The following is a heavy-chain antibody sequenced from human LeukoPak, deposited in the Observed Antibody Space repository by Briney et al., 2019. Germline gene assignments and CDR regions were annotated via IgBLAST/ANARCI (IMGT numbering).Heavy chain of an antibody. Sequence: GGSLRLSCAASGLTISSNYMSWVRQAPGKGLEWVGRIRTNIEGETTDYAAPVKGRFTISRDDPKTTMYLHMNSLKTEDSAVYFCTTERNWELLRPYGLDIWGQGTTVTVSS. J-gene: IGHJ6*02. CDR1: GLTISSNY. CDR3: TTERNWELLRPYGLDI. V-gene: IGHV3-15*01. CDR2: IRTNIEGETT. D-gene: IGHD1-26*01.